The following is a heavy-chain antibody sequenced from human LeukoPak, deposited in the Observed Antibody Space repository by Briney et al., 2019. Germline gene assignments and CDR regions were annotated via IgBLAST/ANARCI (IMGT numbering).Heavy chain of an antibody. CDR3: AKGIVATRRYDAFDI. CDR1: GFTFDDYA. CDR2: ISWNSGSI. D-gene: IGHD5-12*01. V-gene: IGHV3-9*01. J-gene: IGHJ3*02. Sequence: GGSLRLSCAASGFTFDDYAMHWVRRAPGKGLEWVSGISWNSGSIGYADSVKGRFTISRDNAKNSLYLQMNSLRAEDTALYYCAKGIVATRRYDAFDIWGQGTMVTVSS.